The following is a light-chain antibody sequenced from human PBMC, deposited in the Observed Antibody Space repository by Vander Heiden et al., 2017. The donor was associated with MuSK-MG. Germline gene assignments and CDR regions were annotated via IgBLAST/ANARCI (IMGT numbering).Light chain of an antibody. CDR1: SSDVGGYNY. J-gene: IGLJ3*02. CDR3: SSYTSSSTLGV. Sequence: QSALTQPASVSGSPGQSITISCTGTSSDVGGYNYVSWYQQHPGKVPKLMIYDVDNRPSGVSNRFSGSKSGNTASLTISGLQAEDEADYYCSSYTSSSTLGVFGGGTKLTVL. V-gene: IGLV2-14*03. CDR2: DVD.